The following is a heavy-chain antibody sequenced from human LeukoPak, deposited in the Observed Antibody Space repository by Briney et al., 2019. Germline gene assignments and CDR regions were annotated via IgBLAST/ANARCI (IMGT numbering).Heavy chain of an antibody. J-gene: IGHJ4*02. D-gene: IGHD4-17*01. CDR3: ARDAYAVADY. Sequence: GGSLRLSCAASGFTFNNYAMTWVRQAPGKGLEWVSHITGGGDGTYYADSVKGRFTISRDNSKNTLYLQMNSLRAEDTAVYYCARDAYAVADYWGQGTLVTVSS. CDR2: ITGGGDGT. CDR1: GFTFNNYA. V-gene: IGHV3-23*01.